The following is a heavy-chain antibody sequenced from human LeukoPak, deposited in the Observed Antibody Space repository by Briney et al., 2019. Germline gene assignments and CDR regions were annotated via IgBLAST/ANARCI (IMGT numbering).Heavy chain of an antibody. CDR1: GFTFSTYE. V-gene: IGHV4-34*01. CDR2: IKQGGSA. CDR3: ARGGSSWYGAFDI. Sequence: LRLSCAASGFTFSTYEMSWVRQAPGKGLEWVGKIKQGGSANYSPSLKSRVTISMDTSKNQFSLELTSVTAADTSVYYCARGGSSWYGAFDIWGQGTVVTVSS. J-gene: IGHJ3*02. D-gene: IGHD6-13*01.